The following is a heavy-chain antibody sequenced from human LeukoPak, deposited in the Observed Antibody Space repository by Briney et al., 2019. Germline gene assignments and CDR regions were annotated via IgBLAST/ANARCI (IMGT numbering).Heavy chain of an antibody. V-gene: IGHV4-34*01. CDR3: ARSRLLISSSSGYFFDF. CDR2: INHSGST. CDR1: GGSFSGYY. Sequence: SETLSLTCAVYGGSFSGYYWSWIRQPPGKGLEWIGEINHSGSTNYNPSLKSRVTISVDASKSQFSLKLSSVTAADTAVYYCARSRLLISSSSGYFFDFWGQGTLVTVSS. D-gene: IGHD6-6*01. J-gene: IGHJ4*02.